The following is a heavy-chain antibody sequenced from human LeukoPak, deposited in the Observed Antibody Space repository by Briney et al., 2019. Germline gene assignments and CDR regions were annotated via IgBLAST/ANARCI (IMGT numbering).Heavy chain of an antibody. CDR2: VSGSGGIT. D-gene: IGHD5/OR15-5a*01. CDR3: AKDGVVSTIRPYFFDS. V-gene: IGHV3-23*01. Sequence: PGGSLRLSCAASGFTFSSYAMSWARQVPGKGLEWVSSVSGSGGITYYADSVKGRFTLSRDNSKNTVNLQMNSLRADDTAVYYCAKDGVVSTIRPYFFDSWGQGALVTVSS. J-gene: IGHJ4*02. CDR1: GFTFSSYA.